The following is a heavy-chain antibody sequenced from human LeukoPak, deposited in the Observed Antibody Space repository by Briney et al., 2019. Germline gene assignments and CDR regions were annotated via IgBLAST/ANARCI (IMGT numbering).Heavy chain of an antibody. CDR2: IIPIFGTA. CDR1: GGTFSSYA. J-gene: IGHJ4*02. Sequence: SVKVSCKASGGTFSSYAISWVRQAPGQGLEWMGGIIPIFGTANYAQKFQGRVTITTDESTSTAYMALSSLRSEDTAVYYCARDPYGDYIVADSWGQGTLVTVSS. D-gene: IGHD4-17*01. CDR3: ARDPYGDYIVADS. V-gene: IGHV1-69*05.